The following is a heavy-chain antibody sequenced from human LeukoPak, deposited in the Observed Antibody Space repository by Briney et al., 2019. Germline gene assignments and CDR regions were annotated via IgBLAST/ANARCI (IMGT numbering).Heavy chain of an antibody. CDR2: IIPVFGKA. CDR3: ARFGPGVHPGDY. V-gene: IGHV1-69*13. Sequence: ASVKVSCKASGGNFNTFAYSWVRQAPGQGLEWVGGIIPVFGKAIYAQKFQGRVTITADESTTTAYMELSSLRSDDTAVYYCARFGPGVHPGDYWGQGTLVTVSS. D-gene: IGHD3-10*01. CDR1: GGNFNTFA. J-gene: IGHJ4*02.